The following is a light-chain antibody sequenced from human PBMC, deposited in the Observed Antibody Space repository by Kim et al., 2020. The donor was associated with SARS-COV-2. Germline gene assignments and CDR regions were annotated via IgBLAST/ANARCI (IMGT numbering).Light chain of an antibody. CDR3: QQYGSSLLT. CDR2: GAS. CDR1: QSVSSSY. Sequence: PGDRAPLSSRASQSVSSSYLAWYQQKPGQAPRLLIYGASSRATGIPDRFSGSGSGTDFTLTISRLEPEDFAVYYCQQYGSSLLTFGGGTKVDIK. J-gene: IGKJ4*01. V-gene: IGKV3-20*01.